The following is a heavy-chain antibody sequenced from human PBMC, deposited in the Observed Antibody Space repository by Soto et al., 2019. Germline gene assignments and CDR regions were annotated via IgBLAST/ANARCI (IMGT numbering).Heavy chain of an antibody. V-gene: IGHV4-4*07. CDR1: GVSINSYW. CDR3: ARDIGSFAYGEGY. J-gene: IGHJ4*02. Sequence: SETLSLTCSVSGVSINSYWWSWIRQPAGKGLEWIGRVYSSGTTDYNPSLNSRATMSVETSKNQFSLKLSSVTAADTAVYYCARDIGSFAYGEGYWGQGIQVTVSS. CDR2: VYSSGTT. D-gene: IGHD3-10*01.